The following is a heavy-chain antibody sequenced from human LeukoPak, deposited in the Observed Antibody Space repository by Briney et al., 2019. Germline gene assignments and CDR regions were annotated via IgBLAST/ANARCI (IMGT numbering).Heavy chain of an antibody. V-gene: IGHV4-39*01. J-gene: IGHJ4*02. CDR3: ARLSGPFDY. D-gene: IGHD1-14*01. Sequence: PSETLSLTCTVSGGSISSSSYYWGWIRQPPGKGLEWIGSIYYSGSTYYNPSLKSRVTISVDTSKNQFSLKLSSVTAADTAVYYCARLSGPFDYWGQGTLATVSS. CDR1: GGSISSSSYY. CDR2: IYYSGST.